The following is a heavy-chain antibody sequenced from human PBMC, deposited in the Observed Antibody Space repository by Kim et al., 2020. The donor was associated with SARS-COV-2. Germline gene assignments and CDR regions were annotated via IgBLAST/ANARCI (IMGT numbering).Heavy chain of an antibody. J-gene: IGHJ6*02. CDR2: INAGNGNT. D-gene: IGHD3-10*01. CDR1: GYTFTSYA. CDR3: ARSTYYYGSGSRTDPVYYYYGMDV. Sequence: ASVKVSCKASGYTFTSYAMHWVRQAPGKRLEWMGWINAGNGNTKYSQKFQGRVTITRDTSASTAYMELSSLRSEDTAVYYCARSTYYYGSGSRTDPVYYYYGMDVWGQGTTVTVSS. V-gene: IGHV1-3*01.